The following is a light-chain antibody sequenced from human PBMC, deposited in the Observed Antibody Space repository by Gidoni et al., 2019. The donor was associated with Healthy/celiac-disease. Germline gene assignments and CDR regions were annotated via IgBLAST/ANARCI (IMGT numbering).Light chain of an antibody. J-gene: IGKJ2*01. CDR1: QGISSW. CDR2: KAS. V-gene: IGKV1-5*03. CDR3: QQYNSYSYT. Sequence: DIQMTQSPSTLSASVGDRVTITCRASQGISSWLAWSQQKPGKAPKLLIYKASSLESGVPSRFSGSGSGTEFTLTISSLQPDDFATYYCQQYNSYSYTFGQGTKLEIK.